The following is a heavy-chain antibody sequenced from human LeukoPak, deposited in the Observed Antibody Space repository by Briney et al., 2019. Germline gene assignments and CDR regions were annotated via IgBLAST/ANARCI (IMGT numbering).Heavy chain of an antibody. D-gene: IGHD3-22*01. CDR3: ARGGGNYYDSSGYYYYFDY. J-gene: IGHJ4*02. V-gene: IGHV3-21*01. CDR2: ISSSSSYI. Sequence: GGSLRLSCAASGFTFSSYSMNWVRQAPGKGLEWVSSISSSSSYIYYADSVKGRFTISRDNAKNSLYLQMNSLRAEDMDVYYCARGGGNYYDSSGYYYYFDYWGQGTLVTVSS. CDR1: GFTFSSYS.